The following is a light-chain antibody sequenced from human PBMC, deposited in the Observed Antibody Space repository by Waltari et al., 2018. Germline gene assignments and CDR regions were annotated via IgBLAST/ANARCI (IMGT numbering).Light chain of an antibody. CDR2: GAS. J-gene: IGKJ1*01. Sequence: EIVLTQSPGTLSLSPGERATLSCRASQSVSSSYLAWYQQKPGQAPTLLNYGASSRATGIPDRVSGSGSGTDFTLTISRLEPEDFAVYYCQQYGSSPERTFGQGTKVEIK. V-gene: IGKV3-20*01. CDR1: QSVSSSY. CDR3: QQYGSSPERT.